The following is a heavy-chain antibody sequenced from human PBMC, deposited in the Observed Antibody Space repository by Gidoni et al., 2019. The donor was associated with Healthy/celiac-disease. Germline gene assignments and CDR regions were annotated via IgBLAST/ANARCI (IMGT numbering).Heavy chain of an antibody. CDR1: GFTFSSYG. V-gene: IGHV3-30*18. J-gene: IGHJ4*02. CDR2: ISYDGSNK. Sequence: QVQLVESGGGVVQPGRSLRLSCVVSGFTFSSYGMHWVRQAPGKGLEWVEIISYDGSNKYYADSVKGRFTIYRENSKNTLYLQMNSLRAEDTAMYYCAKPWPSPPHPDYWGQGTLVTVSS. CDR3: AKPWPSPPHPDY.